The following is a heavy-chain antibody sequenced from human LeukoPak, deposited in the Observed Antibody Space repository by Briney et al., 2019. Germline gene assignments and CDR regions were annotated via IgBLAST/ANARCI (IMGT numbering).Heavy chain of an antibody. CDR1: GGSISSYY. J-gene: IGHJ4*02. D-gene: IGHD5-18*01. V-gene: IGHV4-59*08. CDR2: IYYSGST. CDR3: ARWPSGYNYGLFDC. Sequence: PSETLSLTCTVSGGSISSYYWSWIRQSPVKGLEWIGYIYYSGSTNYNPSLKSRVTISVDTSKNQFSLKLGSVTAADTAVYYCARWPSGYNYGLFDCWGQGTLVTVSS.